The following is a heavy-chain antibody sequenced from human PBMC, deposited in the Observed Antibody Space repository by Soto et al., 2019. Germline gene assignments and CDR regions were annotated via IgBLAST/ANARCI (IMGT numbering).Heavy chain of an antibody. D-gene: IGHD4-17*01. CDR2: INSDGSHT. Sequence: EVQLVESGGGLVQPGGSLRLSCAASGFTFFAYWIHWVRQVPGKGLVWVSRINSDGSHTSYADSVRGRFTISRDNSKNTVYMQMNSLTAEDTAFYYCAKESDYGDYAGENWFDSWGQGSLVTVSS. CDR3: AKESDYGDYAGENWFDS. CDR1: GFTFFAYW. J-gene: IGHJ5*01. V-gene: IGHV3-74*01.